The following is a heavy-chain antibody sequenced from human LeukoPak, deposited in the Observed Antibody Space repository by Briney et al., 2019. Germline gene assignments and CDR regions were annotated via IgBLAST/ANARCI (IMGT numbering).Heavy chain of an antibody. V-gene: IGHV3-30-3*01. CDR3: ARADGYCSSATCYSWDY. CDR2: ISYDGSNK. CDR1: GFTFSSYA. D-gene: IGHD2-2*03. J-gene: IGHJ4*02. Sequence: GGSLRLSCAASGFTFSSYAMHWVSKAPGKGLEWVAVISYDGSNKYYADSVKGRFTISRDNSKNTLYLQMNSLRAEDTAVYYCARADGYCSSATCYSWDYWGQGTLVTVSS.